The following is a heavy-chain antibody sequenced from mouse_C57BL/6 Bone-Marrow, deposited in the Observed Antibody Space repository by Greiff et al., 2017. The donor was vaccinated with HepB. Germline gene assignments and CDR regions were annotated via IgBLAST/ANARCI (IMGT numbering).Heavy chain of an antibody. CDR1: GYSFTGYY. CDR3: AREEWAMDY. CDR2: INPSTGGT. J-gene: IGHJ4*01. Sequence: CGPELVKPGASVKISCKASGYSFTGYYMTWVKQSPEKSLEWIGEINPSTGGTTYNQKFKAKATLTVDKSSSTAYMQLKSLTSEDSAVYYCAREEWAMDYWGQGTAVTVSS. D-gene: IGHD1-3*01. V-gene: IGHV1-42*01.